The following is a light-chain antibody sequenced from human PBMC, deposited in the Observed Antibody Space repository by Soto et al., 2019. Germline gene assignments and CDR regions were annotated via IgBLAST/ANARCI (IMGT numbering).Light chain of an antibody. V-gene: IGKV3-15*01. Sequence: EIVMTQSPATLSVSPGERATLSCRASQSVSSNLAWYQQKPGQAPRLLIYGASTRATGIPARFXGSGXGTXXXXXXXXXXSEXFAVXXCQQYXNWPPWTFGQGTKVEXX. J-gene: IGKJ1*01. CDR1: QSVSSN. CDR2: GAS. CDR3: QQYXNWPPWT.